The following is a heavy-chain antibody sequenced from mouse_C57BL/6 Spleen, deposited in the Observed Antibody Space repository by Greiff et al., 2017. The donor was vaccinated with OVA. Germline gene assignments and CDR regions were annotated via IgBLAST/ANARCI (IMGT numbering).Heavy chain of an antibody. V-gene: IGHV1-22*01. J-gene: IGHJ1*03. CDR3: ARIYGSSYWYFDV. D-gene: IGHD1-1*01. Sequence: EVQLQQSGPELVKPGASVKMSCKASGYTFTDYNMHWVKQSHGKSLEWIGNINPNNGGTRYNQKFKGKATLTVNKSSSTAYMELRSLTSEDSAVYYCARIYGSSYWYFDVWGTGTTVTVSS. CDR2: INPNNGGT. CDR1: GYTFTDYN.